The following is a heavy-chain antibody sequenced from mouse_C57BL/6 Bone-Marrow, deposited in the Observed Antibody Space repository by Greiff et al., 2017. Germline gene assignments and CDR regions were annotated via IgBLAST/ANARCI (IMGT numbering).Heavy chain of an antibody. J-gene: IGHJ1*03. CDR1: GYTFTSYW. CDR3: AIYGPNWYFDV. V-gene: IGHV1-64*01. Sequence: QVQLKQPGAELVKPGASVKLSCKASGYTFTSYWMHWVKQRPGQGLEWIGMIHPNSGSTNYNEKFKSKATLTVDKSSSTDYLQLSSLTSEDSAVYYCAIYGPNWYFDVWGTGTTVTVSS. D-gene: IGHD1-1*02. CDR2: IHPNSGST.